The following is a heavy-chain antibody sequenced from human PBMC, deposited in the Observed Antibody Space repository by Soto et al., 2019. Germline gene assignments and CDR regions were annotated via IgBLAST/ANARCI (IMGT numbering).Heavy chain of an antibody. CDR3: ARHLGGNHYYYGMDV. J-gene: IGHJ6*02. Sequence: QVQLVQSGAEVKKPGSSVKVSCKASGGTFSSYAISWVRQAPGQGLEWMGGIIPIFGTADYAQKFQGRVTITADESTSTAYMVLRSLRSEHTAVYYCARHLGGNHYYYGMDVWGQGTTVTVPS. CDR1: GGTFSSYA. V-gene: IGHV1-69*12. D-gene: IGHD3-16*01. CDR2: IIPIFGTA.